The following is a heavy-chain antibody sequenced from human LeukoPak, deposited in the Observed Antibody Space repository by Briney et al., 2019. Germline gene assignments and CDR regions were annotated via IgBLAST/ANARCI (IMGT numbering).Heavy chain of an antibody. D-gene: IGHD1-26*01. CDR2: INHSGST. Sequence: SETLSLTCAVSGGSISSSNWWSWVRQPPGKGLEWIGEINHSGSTNYNPSLKSRVTISVDTSKNQFSLKLSSVTAADTAVYYCARVGATFYYYYYMDVWGKGTTVTVSS. CDR1: GGSISSSNW. J-gene: IGHJ6*03. V-gene: IGHV4-4*02. CDR3: ARVGATFYYYYYMDV.